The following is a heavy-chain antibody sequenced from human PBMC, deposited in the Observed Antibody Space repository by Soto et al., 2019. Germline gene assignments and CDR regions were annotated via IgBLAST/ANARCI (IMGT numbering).Heavy chain of an antibody. V-gene: IGHV4-34*01. J-gene: IGHJ4*02. CDR1: GGSFSGYY. D-gene: IGHD3-16*02. CDR2: INHSGST. Sequence: QVQLQQWGAGLLKPSETLSLTCAVYGGSFSGYYWSWIRQPPGKGLEWIGEINHSGSTNYNPSLKSRVTISVDTSKNQFSLKLSSVTAADTAVYYCARGRPFGGVIVIPSFRVWDFDYWGQGTLVTVSS. CDR3: ARGRPFGGVIVIPSFRVWDFDY.